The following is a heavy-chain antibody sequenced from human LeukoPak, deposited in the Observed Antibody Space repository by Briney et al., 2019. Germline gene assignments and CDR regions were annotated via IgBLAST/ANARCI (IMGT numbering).Heavy chain of an antibody. V-gene: IGHV1-18*01. J-gene: IGHJ5*02. CDR3: ARVPYSSSWYHVRNWFDP. CDR2: ISAYNGNT. D-gene: IGHD6-13*01. Sequence: ASVKVSCKASGYTFTSYGISWVRQAPGQGLEWMGWISAYNGNTNYAQKLQGRVTMATDTSTSTAYMELRSLRSDDTAVYYCARVPYSSSWYHVRNWFDPWGQGTLVTVSS. CDR1: GYTFTSYG.